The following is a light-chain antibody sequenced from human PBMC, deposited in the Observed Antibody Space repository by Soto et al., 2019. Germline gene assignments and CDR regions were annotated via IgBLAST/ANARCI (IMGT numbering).Light chain of an antibody. CDR1: QTINSN. CDR3: QQYEAVVT. Sequence: VMTQATATLSVSPGERATLSCRASQTINSNVAWYQLKDGQVPRLVIYGASTRATDIPARFSGSGSGTEFTLTISRLEPEDVAVYYCQQYEAVVTFGQRTKVDIK. J-gene: IGKJ1*01. V-gene: IGKV3-15*01. CDR2: GAS.